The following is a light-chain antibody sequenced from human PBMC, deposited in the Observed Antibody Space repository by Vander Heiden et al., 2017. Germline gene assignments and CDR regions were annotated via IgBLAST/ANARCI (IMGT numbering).Light chain of an antibody. CDR1: SRELRSPNL. Sequence: QSALPQPAPVSGSPGQSITISCTGISRELRSPNLVSWYQQHPDKAPKLMIFEGTKRPSWVSNRFSGSKSGNTASLTISGLQPEDEADYFCCSYAGTINYVFATATKVTVL. V-gene: IGLV2-23*01. J-gene: IGLJ1*01. CDR2: EGT. CDR3: CSYAGTINYV.